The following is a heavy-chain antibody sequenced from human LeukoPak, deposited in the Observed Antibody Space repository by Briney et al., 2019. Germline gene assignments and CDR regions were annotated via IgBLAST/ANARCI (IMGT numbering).Heavy chain of an antibody. CDR3: ARGALRYSDY. CDR2: ISSSSSAI. CDR1: GFTFGSHW. V-gene: IGHV3-48*02. J-gene: IGHJ4*02. D-gene: IGHD3-9*01. Sequence: PGGSLRLSCAASGFTFGSHWMTWVRQAPGKGLEWVSSISSSSSAIYYAASVKGRFTISRDNAKNSLYLQMNSLRDEDTAVYYCARGALRYSDYWGQGTLVTVSS.